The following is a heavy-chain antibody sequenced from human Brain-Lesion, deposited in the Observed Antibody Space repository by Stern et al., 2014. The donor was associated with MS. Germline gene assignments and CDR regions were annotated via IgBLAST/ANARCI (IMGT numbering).Heavy chain of an antibody. CDR3: ARGRVVPGFQYYATDV. Sequence: QVQLQESGPGLVKPSQTLSLSCTVSGGSISSGGYYWSWIRQPAGKGLEWIGRIFNSGSTSYNPSLKSRATISIDPSKNQFSLRLNPMTAADTAVYYCARGRVVPGFQYYATDVWGQGTTVIVSS. CDR1: GGSISSGGYY. J-gene: IGHJ6*02. CDR2: IFNSGST. D-gene: IGHD2-2*01. V-gene: IGHV4-61*02.